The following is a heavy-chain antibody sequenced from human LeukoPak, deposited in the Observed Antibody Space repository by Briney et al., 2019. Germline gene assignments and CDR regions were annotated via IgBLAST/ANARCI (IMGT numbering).Heavy chain of an antibody. D-gene: IGHD1-1*01. V-gene: IGHV3-23*01. CDR1: GFTFSSYA. Sequence: GGSLRLSCAASGFTFSSYAVSWVRQAPGRGLEWVSAISGSGGTYYIPSVKGRFIVSRDNSRNTLYLQLNSLRAEDTAIYYCAREDFRDHTTGFDSWGQGTLVTVSS. CDR2: ISGSGGT. CDR3: AREDFRDHTTGFDS. J-gene: IGHJ5*01.